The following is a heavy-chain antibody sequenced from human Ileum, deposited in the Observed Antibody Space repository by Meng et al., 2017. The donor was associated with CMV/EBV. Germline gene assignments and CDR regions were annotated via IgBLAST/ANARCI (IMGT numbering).Heavy chain of an antibody. D-gene: IGHD3-10*01. CDR2: ISSSGGTI. Sequence: GESLKISCAVSGFTFSNYEMNWVRQAPGKGLEWVSFISSSGGTIYNADSVKGRFTISRDNAKSSLYLQMNSLRADDTAVYYCARDRRSMVRAAPDFWGQGTRVTVSS. CDR1: GFTFSNYE. J-gene: IGHJ4*02. CDR3: ARDRRSMVRAAPDF. V-gene: IGHV3-48*03.